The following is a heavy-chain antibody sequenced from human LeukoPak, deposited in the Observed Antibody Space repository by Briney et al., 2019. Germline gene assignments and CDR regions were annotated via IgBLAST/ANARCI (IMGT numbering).Heavy chain of an antibody. CDR2: LYSGGAT. Sequence: GGSLRLSCAASGFTVKDNFMSWVRQAPGKGLEWVSVLYSGGATYYADSVKGRFTISRDNSRNTLDLQMNSLRAEDTAVYYCAKDRGTGTTVDYFDYWGQGTLVAVSS. CDR1: GFTVKDNF. CDR3: AKDRGTGTTVDYFDY. D-gene: IGHD1-7*01. V-gene: IGHV3-66*01. J-gene: IGHJ4*02.